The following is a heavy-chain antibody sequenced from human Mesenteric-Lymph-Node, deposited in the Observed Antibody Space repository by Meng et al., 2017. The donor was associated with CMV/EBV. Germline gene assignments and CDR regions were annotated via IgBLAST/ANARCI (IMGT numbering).Heavy chain of an antibody. CDR3: ARDRGLWRGAYYYYYGMDV. CDR2: THYSGNT. Sequence: SETLSLTCTVPGGSISSGAHYWGWIRQPPGKGLEWIGSTHYSGNTFYNPSLKNRVTISADTSKSQFSLKLSSVTAADTAVYFCARDRGLWRGAYYYYYGMDVWGQGTTVTVSS. D-gene: IGHD3-10*01. CDR1: GGSISSGAHY. V-gene: IGHV4-39*07. J-gene: IGHJ6*02.